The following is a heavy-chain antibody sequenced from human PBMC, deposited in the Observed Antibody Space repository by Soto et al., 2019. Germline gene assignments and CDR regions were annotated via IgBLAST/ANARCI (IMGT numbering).Heavy chain of an antibody. D-gene: IGHD3-3*01. CDR1: GGSISSGGYY. V-gene: IGHV4-31*03. J-gene: IGHJ6*02. CDR2: IYYSGST. CDR3: ARGSITIFGVVNGMDV. Sequence: ASQTLSLTCTVSGGSISSGGYYWSWIRQHPGKGLEWIGYIYYSGSTYYNPSLKSRVTISVDTSKNQFSLKLSSVTAADTAVYYCARGSITIFGVVNGMDVWGQGNTVTVSS.